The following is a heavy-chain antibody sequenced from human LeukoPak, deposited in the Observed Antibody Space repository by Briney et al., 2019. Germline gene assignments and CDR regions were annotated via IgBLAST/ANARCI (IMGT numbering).Heavy chain of an antibody. CDR2: IIPIFGTA. J-gene: IGHJ3*02. CDR3: ARAGSYYDSSGYYSAFDI. Sequence: SVKVSCTASGGTFSIYAISWVRQAPGQGLEWMGGIIPIFGTANYAQKFQGRVTITADESTSTAYMELSSLRSEDTAVYYCARAGSYYDSSGYYSAFDIWGQGTMVTVSS. CDR1: GGTFSIYA. V-gene: IGHV1-69*13. D-gene: IGHD3-22*01.